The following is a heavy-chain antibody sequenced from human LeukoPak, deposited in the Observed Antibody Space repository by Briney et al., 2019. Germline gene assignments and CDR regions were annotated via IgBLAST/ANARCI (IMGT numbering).Heavy chain of an antibody. CDR3: ARTLCSGGSCYCDY. J-gene: IGHJ4*02. CDR2: IYYSGST. CDR1: GGSISSYY. Sequence: PSETLSLTCTDSGGSISSYYWSWIRQPPGKGLEWIGYIYYSGSTNYNPSLKSRVTISVDTSKNQFSLKLSSVTAADTAVYYCARTLCSGGSCYCDYWGQGTLVTVSS. V-gene: IGHV4-59*01. D-gene: IGHD2-15*01.